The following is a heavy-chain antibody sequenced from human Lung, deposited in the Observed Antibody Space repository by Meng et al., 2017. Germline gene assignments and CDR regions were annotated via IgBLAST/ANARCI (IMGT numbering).Heavy chain of an antibody. CDR3: ARALFRTDCTNGVCRPNYYYYGMDV. D-gene: IGHD2-8*01. J-gene: IGHJ6*02. CDR2: TYYRSKWYN. Sequence: SQTRSLTGAISGDSVSSNSAAWNWIRQSPSRGLEWLGRTYYRSKWYNDYAVSVKSRITINPDTSKNQFSLQLNSVTPEDTAVYYCARALFRTDCTNGVCRPNYYYYGMDVWGQGTTVTVSS. CDR1: GDSVSSNSAA. V-gene: IGHV6-1*01.